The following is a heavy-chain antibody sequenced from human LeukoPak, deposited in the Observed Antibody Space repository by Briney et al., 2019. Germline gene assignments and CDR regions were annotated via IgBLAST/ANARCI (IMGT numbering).Heavy chain of an antibody. CDR1: GFDIRDYY. CDR3: VRDGSGTDFSLDH. CDR2: IRHDGSNV. Sequence: PGGSLRLSCEASGFDIRDYYMSWVRQAPGKGLEWVGDIRHDGSNVYNVDLVRGRFTISRDIGKNSLFLQMNSLKDEDTAVYYCVRDGSGTDFSLDHWGQGTLVSVSS. D-gene: IGHD3-10*01. V-gene: IGHV3-7*04. J-gene: IGHJ4*02.